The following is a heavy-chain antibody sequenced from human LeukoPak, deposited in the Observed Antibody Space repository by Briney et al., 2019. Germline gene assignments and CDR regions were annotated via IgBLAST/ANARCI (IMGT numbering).Heavy chain of an antibody. Sequence: PGGSLRLSCAASGFTFSSYGMHWVRQAPGKGLEWVAVIWYDGSNKCYADSVKGRFTISRDNSKNTLYLQMNSPRAEDTAVYYCARIAAAGTDFDYWGQGTLVTVSS. CDR3: ARIAAAGTDFDY. CDR2: IWYDGSNK. CDR1: GFTFSSYG. V-gene: IGHV3-33*01. J-gene: IGHJ4*02. D-gene: IGHD6-13*01.